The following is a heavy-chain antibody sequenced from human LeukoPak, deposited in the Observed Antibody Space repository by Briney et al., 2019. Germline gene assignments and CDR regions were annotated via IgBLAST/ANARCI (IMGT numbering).Heavy chain of an antibody. CDR3: ATRVEVFGVVMPFDY. Sequence: PSETLSLTCAVYGGSFSGYYWSWIRQPPGKGLEWIGEIKHSGSTNYNPSLKSRVTISVDTSKNQFSLKLSSVTAADTAVYYCATRVEVFGVVMPFDYWGQGTLVTVSS. J-gene: IGHJ4*02. V-gene: IGHV4-34*01. D-gene: IGHD3-3*01. CDR1: GGSFSGYY. CDR2: IKHSGST.